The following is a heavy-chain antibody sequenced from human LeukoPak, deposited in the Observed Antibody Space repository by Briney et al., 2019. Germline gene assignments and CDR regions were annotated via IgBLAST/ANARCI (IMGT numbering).Heavy chain of an antibody. Sequence: RGSLRLSCAASGFTFSSSWMHWVRHAPGEGGVWVSVINTDGITTRYADSVKGRFTISRDNAENTLYLQMNSLRAEDTAVYYCVREMNAFDIWGQGTMVTVSS. CDR2: INTDGITT. J-gene: IGHJ3*02. V-gene: IGHV3-74*01. CDR1: GFTFSSSW. CDR3: VREMNAFDI.